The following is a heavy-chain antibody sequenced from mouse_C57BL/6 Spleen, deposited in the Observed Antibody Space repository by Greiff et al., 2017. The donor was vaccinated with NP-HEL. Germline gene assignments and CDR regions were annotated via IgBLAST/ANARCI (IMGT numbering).Heavy chain of an antibody. V-gene: IGHV1-4*01. D-gene: IGHD1-1*01. CDR2: INPSSGYT. CDR3: ARGYDGSSYLAY. CDR1: GYTFTSYT. Sequence: QVQLKQSGAELARPGASVKISCKASGYTFTSYTMHWVKQRPGQGLEWIGYINPSSGYTKYNQKFKDKATLTADKSSSTAYMQLSSLTSEDSAVYYCARGYDGSSYLAYWGQGTLVTVSA. J-gene: IGHJ3*01.